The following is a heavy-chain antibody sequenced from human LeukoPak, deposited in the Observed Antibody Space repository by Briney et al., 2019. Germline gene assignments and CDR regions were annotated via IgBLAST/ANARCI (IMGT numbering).Heavy chain of an antibody. CDR1: GFTFSSYW. Sequence: GGSLRLSCAASGFTFSSYWMSWVRQAPGKGLEWVANIKQDGSEKYYVDSVKGRFTISRDNAKNSLYLQMNSLRAEDTAVYYCARGGYSGPFYFDYLGQGTLVTVSS. CDR3: ARGGYSGPFYFDY. V-gene: IGHV3-7*04. J-gene: IGHJ4*02. D-gene: IGHD5-12*01. CDR2: IKQDGSEK.